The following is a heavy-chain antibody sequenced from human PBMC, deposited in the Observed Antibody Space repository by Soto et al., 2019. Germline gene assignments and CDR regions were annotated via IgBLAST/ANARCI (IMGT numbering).Heavy chain of an antibody. CDR1: GGSIRTYY. Sequence: SETLSLTCTVSGGSIRTYYWSWIRQPPGKGLEWIGYIYYTGSTNYNPSLQSRVTISVDTSKNQFSLKLSSVTAADTAVYYCARVKRDDYNVRPDYFDYWGQGTLVTVSS. D-gene: IGHD4-4*01. J-gene: IGHJ4*02. V-gene: IGHV4-59*01. CDR3: ARVKRDDYNVRPDYFDY. CDR2: IYYTGST.